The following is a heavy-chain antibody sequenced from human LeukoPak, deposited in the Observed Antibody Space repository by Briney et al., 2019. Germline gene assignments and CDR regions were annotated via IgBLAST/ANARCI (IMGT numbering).Heavy chain of an antibody. CDR3: ARSTGDFDH. CDR1: GFTFGSYE. J-gene: IGHJ4*02. D-gene: IGHD3-9*01. Sequence: GGSLRLSCAASGFTFGSYEMNWVRQAPGKGLEWVATISDAARNQYYAASVKGRFSISRDNSKNTLFLQMNSLRPEDTAVYYCARSTGDFDHWGQGTLVTVSS. V-gene: IGHV3-30*04. CDR2: ISDAARNQ.